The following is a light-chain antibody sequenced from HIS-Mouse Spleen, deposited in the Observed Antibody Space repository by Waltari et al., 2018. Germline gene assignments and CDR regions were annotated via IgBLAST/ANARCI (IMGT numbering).Light chain of an antibody. J-gene: IGKJ5*01. V-gene: IGKV1-8*01. Sequence: AIRMTQSPSSFPASTGDRVNIPCRASQGISSYVAWYQQKPGKAPKLLIYAASTLQSGVPSRFSGSGSGTDFTLTISCLQSEDFATYYCQQYYSYLPITFGQGTRLEIK. CDR3: QQYYSYLPIT. CDR1: QGISSY. CDR2: AAS.